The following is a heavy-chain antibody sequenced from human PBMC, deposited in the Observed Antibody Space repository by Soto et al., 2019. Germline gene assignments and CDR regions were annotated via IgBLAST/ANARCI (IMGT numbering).Heavy chain of an antibody. CDR2: IYYSGST. Sequence: SATLSLTCTVSGGSISSSSYYWGWIRQPPGKGLEWIGSIYYSGSTYYNPSLKSRVTISVDSSKNQFSLKLDSVTPADTAVYYCARVRGTAGKRYFDYWGPGTLVTVSS. D-gene: IGHD6-13*01. CDR1: GGSISSSSYY. J-gene: IGHJ4*02. CDR3: ARVRGTAGKRYFDY. V-gene: IGHV4-39*07.